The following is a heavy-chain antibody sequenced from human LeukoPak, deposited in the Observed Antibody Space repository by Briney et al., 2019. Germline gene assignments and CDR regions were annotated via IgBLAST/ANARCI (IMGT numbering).Heavy chain of an antibody. D-gene: IGHD3-10*01. CDR3: TTDTFGARDS. J-gene: IGHJ4*02. Sequence: GGSLRLSCAASGYTFSRYWMHWVRQGPGKGLVWVSRINEDGSSTSYAESVRGRFTISRDNAKNTLYLQMNSLRAEDAAVYYCTTDTFGARDSWGQGTLVSVSS. V-gene: IGHV3-74*01. CDR2: INEDGSST. CDR1: GYTFSRYW.